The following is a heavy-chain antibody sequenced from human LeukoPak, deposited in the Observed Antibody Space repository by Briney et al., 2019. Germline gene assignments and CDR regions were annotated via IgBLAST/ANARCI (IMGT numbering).Heavy chain of an antibody. CDR3: AKVGSGWLYYFDY. Sequence: PGGSLRLSCAASGFTFSSYAMSWARQAPGKGLEWVSAISGSGGSTYYADSVKGRFTISRDNSKNTLYLQMNSLRAEDTAVYYCAKVGSGWLYYFDYWGQGTLVTVSS. J-gene: IGHJ4*02. CDR2: ISGSGGST. CDR1: GFTFSSYA. V-gene: IGHV3-23*01. D-gene: IGHD6-19*01.